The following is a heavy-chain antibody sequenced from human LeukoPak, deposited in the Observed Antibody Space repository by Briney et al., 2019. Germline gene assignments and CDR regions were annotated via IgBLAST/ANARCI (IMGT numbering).Heavy chain of an antibody. J-gene: IGHJ6*03. CDR3: AKMCYGSGSFYYCMDV. CDR1: GFTFSSRG. V-gene: IGHV3-30*02. CDR2: IRYDASNK. Sequence: GGSLRLSCAASGFTFSSRGMHWVRQAPGKGLEWVALIRYDASNKYYADSVKGRFTISRDNSKNTLYLQMNSLRGEDTAVYYCAKMCYGSGSFYYCMDVWGKGTTVTVSS. D-gene: IGHD3-10*01.